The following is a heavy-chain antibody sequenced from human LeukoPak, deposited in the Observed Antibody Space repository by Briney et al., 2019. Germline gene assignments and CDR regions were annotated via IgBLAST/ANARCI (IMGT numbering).Heavy chain of an antibody. J-gene: IGHJ2*01. CDR2: IYSGGST. CDR3: ARAPYCGGDCYSGWYFDL. V-gene: IGHV3-53*01. Sequence: GGSLRLSCAASGFTASSNYMSWVRQAPGKGLEWVSVIYSGGSTYYADSVKGRFTISRDNSKNTLYLQMNSLRAEDTAVYYCARAPYCGGDCYSGWYFDLWGRGTLVTVSS. CDR1: GFTASSNY. D-gene: IGHD2-21*02.